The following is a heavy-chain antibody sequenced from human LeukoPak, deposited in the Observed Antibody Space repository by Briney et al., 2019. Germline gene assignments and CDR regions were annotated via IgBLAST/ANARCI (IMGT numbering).Heavy chain of an antibody. CDR1: GFTFSNAW. CDR3: AKVVYSSGYLPAFDI. J-gene: IGHJ3*02. D-gene: IGHD3-22*01. Sequence: PGGSLRLSCAASGFTFSNAWMSWVRQAPGKGLEWVSAISGSGGSTYYADSVKGRFTISRDNSKNTLYLQMNSLRAEDTAVYYCAKVVYSSGYLPAFDIWGQGTMVTVSS. V-gene: IGHV3-23*01. CDR2: ISGSGGST.